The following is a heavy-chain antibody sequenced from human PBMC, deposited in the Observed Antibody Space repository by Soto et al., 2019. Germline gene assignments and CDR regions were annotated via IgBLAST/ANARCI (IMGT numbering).Heavy chain of an antibody. CDR1: GGSINSSA. CDR3: ARAKGYCSSTSCYAGALVYGMDV. Sequence: PAKLTWKESGGSINSSASSWVQQEKGQGLEWMGGIIPIFGTANYAQKFQGRVTITADKSTSTAYMELSSLRSEDTAVYYCARAKGYCSSTSCYAGALVYGMDVWGQGTTVT. V-gene: IGHV1-69*06. D-gene: IGHD2-2*01. J-gene: IGHJ6*02. CDR2: IIPIFGTA.